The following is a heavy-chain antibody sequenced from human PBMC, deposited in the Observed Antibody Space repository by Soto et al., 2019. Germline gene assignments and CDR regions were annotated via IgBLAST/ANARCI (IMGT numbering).Heavy chain of an antibody. J-gene: IGHJ4*02. CDR2: MSGSSSTT. D-gene: IGHD1-7*01. CDR1: GLTFSNYA. V-gene: IGHV3-23*01. Sequence: GGSLRLSCATSGLTFSNYAMSWVRQAPGGGLEWVSSMSGSSSTTYYADSVRGRFTISRDRSKNTLYLQMGSLRAEDTALYYCAKNQERELPRVIDFWGQGTLVTVSS. CDR3: AKNQERELPRVIDF.